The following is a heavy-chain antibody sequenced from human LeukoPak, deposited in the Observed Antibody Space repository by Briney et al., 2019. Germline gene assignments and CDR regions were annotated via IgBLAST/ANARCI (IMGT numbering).Heavy chain of an antibody. CDR2: IKQDGSEK. J-gene: IGHJ4*02. V-gene: IGHV3-7*03. D-gene: IGHD6-19*01. CDR3: AKDRDSSGWYAAFDY. Sequence: GGSLRLSCAASGFTFSSYWMSWVRQAPGKGLEWVANIKQDGSEKYYVDSVKGRFTISRDNSKNTLYLQMNSLRAEDTAVYYCAKDRDSSGWYAAFDYWGQGTLVTVSS. CDR1: GFTFSSYW.